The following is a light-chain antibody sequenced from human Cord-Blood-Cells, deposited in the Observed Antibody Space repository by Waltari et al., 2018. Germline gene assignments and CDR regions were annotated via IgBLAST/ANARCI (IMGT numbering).Light chain of an antibody. V-gene: IGKV1-39*01. CDR2: AAS. Sequence: DIQMTQSPSSLSASVGDRVTITCRVSQSISSYLNWYQQKPGKAPKLLIYAASSLQSGVPSRFSRSGSGTDFTLTISSLQPEDFATYYCQQSYSTPITFGQGTRLEIK. CDR1: QSISSY. J-gene: IGKJ5*01. CDR3: QQSYSTPIT.